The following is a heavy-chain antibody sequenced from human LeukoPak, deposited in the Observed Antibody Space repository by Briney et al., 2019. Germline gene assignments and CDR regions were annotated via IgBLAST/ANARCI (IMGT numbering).Heavy chain of an antibody. CDR1: GYTFTSYY. Sequence: ASVKVSCKASGYTFTSYYMHWVRQAPGQGLEWMGIINPSGGSTSYAQKFQGRVTITADKSTSTAYMELSSLRSEDTAVYYCAREGELLSVWGQRTLVTVSS. CDR2: INPSGGST. D-gene: IGHD1-26*01. J-gene: IGHJ4*02. V-gene: IGHV1-46*01. CDR3: AREGELLSV.